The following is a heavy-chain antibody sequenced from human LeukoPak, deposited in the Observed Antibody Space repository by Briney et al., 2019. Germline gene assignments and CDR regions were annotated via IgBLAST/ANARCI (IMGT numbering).Heavy chain of an antibody. Sequence: GGSLRLSCTASGFTFSSYGTSWVRQAPGKGLEWVSAISGSGGSTYYADSVKGRFTISRDNSKNTLYLQMNSLRAEDTAVYYCAKGDSSGWFFYFDYWGQGTLVTVSS. CDR1: GFTFSSYG. CDR2: ISGSGGST. J-gene: IGHJ4*02. V-gene: IGHV3-23*01. D-gene: IGHD6-19*01. CDR3: AKGDSSGWFFYFDY.